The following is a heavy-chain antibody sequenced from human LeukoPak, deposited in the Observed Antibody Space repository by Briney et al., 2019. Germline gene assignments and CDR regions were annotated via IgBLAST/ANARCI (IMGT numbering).Heavy chain of an antibody. CDR1: GFTFSSYA. CDR2: ISSSSNYI. D-gene: IGHD5-12*01. CDR3: ARRVATDWYFDL. V-gene: IGHV3-21*01. Sequence: GGSLRLSCAVSGFTFSSYAMSWVRQAPGKGLEWVSSISSSSNYIYYADSLKGRFTISRDNAKNSLSLQMNSLRAEDTAVYYCARRVATDWYFDLWGRGTLVTVSS. J-gene: IGHJ2*01.